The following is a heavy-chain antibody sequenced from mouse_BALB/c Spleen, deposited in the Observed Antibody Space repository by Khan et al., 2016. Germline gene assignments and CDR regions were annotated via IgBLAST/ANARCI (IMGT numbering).Heavy chain of an antibody. Sequence: VQLKQSGAELVRSVPSVKLSFTASGFNIPDYYMHWVKQRPEQGLEWIGWIDPDSGDTEYAPKFQGKATMTADTSSNTAYLQLSSLTSEDTAVSYCNASDYNAVDYWGKGTSVTVSS. CDR1: GFNIPDYY. CDR2: IDPDSGDT. V-gene: IGHV14-4*02. J-gene: IGHJ4*01. CDR3: NASDYNAVDY.